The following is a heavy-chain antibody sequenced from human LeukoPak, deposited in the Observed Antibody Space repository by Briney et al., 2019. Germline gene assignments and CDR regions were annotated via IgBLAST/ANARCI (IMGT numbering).Heavy chain of an antibody. Sequence: LVESGGGVVQPGRSLRLSCAASGFTFSSYGMHWVRQAPGKGLEWGAVIWYDGSNKYYADSVKGRFTISRDNSKNTLYLQMNSLRAEDTAVYYCARDIDDILTGATGGMDVWGQGTTVTVSS. CDR2: IWYDGSNK. CDR3: ARDIDDILTGATGGMDV. D-gene: IGHD3-9*01. J-gene: IGHJ6*02. CDR1: GFTFSSYG. V-gene: IGHV3-33*01.